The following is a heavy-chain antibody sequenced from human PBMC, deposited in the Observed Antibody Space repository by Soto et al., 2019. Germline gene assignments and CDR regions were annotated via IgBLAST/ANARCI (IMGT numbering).Heavy chain of an antibody. CDR2: IYRSGST. J-gene: IGHJ5*02. CDR3: ARGPSP. CDR1: GGSISSGDYS. V-gene: IGHV4-30-2*01. Sequence: SETLSLTCAVSGGSISSGDYSWSWIRQPPGKGLEWIGYIYRSGSTYSNPSLKSRVIISVDTSKNQFALNLNSVTAADTAVYYCARGPSPWGQGTLVTVSS.